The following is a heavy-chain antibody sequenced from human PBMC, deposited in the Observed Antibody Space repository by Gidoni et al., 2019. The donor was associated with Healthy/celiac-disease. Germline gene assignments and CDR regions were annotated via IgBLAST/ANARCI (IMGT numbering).Heavy chain of an antibody. D-gene: IGHD3-3*01. J-gene: IGHJ6*02. CDR1: GFSFSRYS. V-gene: IGHV3-21*01. CDR3: ARRKDDSWDYYYYGMDV. CDR2: ISSGSGYI. Sequence: EVQLVESGGGLVKPGGSLRLSCAASGFSFSRYSMNWVRQVPGKGLEWVSFISSGSGYIYYADSVKGRFTISRDNAKNPLYLQMSSLRAEDTAVYYCARRKDDSWDYYYYGMDVWGQGTTVTVSS.